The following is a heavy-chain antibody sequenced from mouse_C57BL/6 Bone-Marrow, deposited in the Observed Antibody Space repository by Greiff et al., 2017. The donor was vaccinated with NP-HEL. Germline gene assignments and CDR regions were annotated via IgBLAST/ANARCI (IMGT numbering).Heavy chain of an antibody. D-gene: IGHD1-1*02. V-gene: IGHV5-4*01. J-gene: IGHJ2*01. CDR1: GFTFSSYA. CDR2: ISDGGSYT. CDR3: ARDLLGSYDY. Sequence: EVHLVESGGGLVKPGGSLKLSCAASGFTFSSYAMSWVRQTPEKRLEWVATISDGGSYTYYPANVKGRFTISRDNAKNNLYLQMSHLKSEDTAMYYCARDLLGSYDYWGQGTTLTVSS.